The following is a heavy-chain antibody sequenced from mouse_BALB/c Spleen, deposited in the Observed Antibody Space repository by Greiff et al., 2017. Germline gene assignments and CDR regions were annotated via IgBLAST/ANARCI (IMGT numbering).Heavy chain of an antibody. J-gene: IGHJ2*01. Sequence: EVQVVESGGGLVQPGGSLKLSCAASGFTFSSYTMSWVRQTPEKRLEWVAYISNGGGSTYYPDTVKGRFTISRDNAKNTLYLQMSSLKSEDTAMYYCARHRGITTVVFDYWGQGTTLTVS. CDR1: GFTFSSYT. V-gene: IGHV5-12-2*01. D-gene: IGHD1-1*01. CDR3: ARHRGITTVVFDY. CDR2: ISNGGGST.